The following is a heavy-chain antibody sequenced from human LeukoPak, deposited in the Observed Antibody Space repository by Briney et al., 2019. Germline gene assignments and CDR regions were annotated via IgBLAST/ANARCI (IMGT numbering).Heavy chain of an antibody. J-gene: IGHJ5*02. CDR1: GGTFSSYA. Sequence: SVKVSCKASGGTFSSYAISWVRQAPGQGLEWMGKMIPILGIANYAQKFQGRVTITADKSTSTAYMELSSLRSEDTAVYYCASEYYYDSSGYFGWFDPWGQGTLVTVSS. CDR2: MIPILGIA. D-gene: IGHD3-22*01. V-gene: IGHV1-69*04. CDR3: ASEYYYDSSGYFGWFDP.